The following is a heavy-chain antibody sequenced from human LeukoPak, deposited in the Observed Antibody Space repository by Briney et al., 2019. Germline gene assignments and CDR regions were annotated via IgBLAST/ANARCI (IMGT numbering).Heavy chain of an antibody. CDR1: GFSFSTYT. J-gene: IGHJ5*02. Sequence: PGGSLRLSCAASGFSFSTYTMSWVRQAPGKGLEWVSSISTTSTYIYYADSVKGRFTISRDNAKNSLYLQMNSLRAQDTAVYYCAGANGRVNWFDPWGQGTLVTVSS. CDR3: AGANGRVNWFDP. CDR2: ISTTSTYI. D-gene: IGHD1-1*01. V-gene: IGHV3-21*01.